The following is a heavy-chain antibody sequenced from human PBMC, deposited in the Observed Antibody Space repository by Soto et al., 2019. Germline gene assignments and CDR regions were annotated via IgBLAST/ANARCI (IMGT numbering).Heavy chain of an antibody. J-gene: IGHJ5*02. V-gene: IGHV4-59*01. CDR2: IYYSGGT. D-gene: IGHD2-2*02. CDR1: GGSISSYY. CDR3: PRALYGHWFDP. Sequence: SETLSLTCTVSGGSISSYYWSWIRQPPGKGLEWIGYIYYSGGTNYNPSLKSRVTISVDTSKNQFSLKLSSVTAADTAVYYCPRALYGHWFDPWGQGTLVTVSS.